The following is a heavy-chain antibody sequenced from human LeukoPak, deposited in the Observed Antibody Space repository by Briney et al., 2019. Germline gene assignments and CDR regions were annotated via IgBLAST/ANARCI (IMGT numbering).Heavy chain of an antibody. D-gene: IGHD3-16*01. J-gene: IGHJ4*02. V-gene: IGHV1-2*02. CDR3: ARGHYDYVWGSSDY. CDR1: GYTLTDYY. CDR2: ITPSSGGT. Sequence: ASVKVSCKASGYTLTDYYIHWVRQAPGQGLEWMGWITPSSGGTIYAQKFQGRVTMTRDTSISTAYMELSRLRSDDTAVYYCARGHYDYVWGSSDYWGQGTLVTVSS.